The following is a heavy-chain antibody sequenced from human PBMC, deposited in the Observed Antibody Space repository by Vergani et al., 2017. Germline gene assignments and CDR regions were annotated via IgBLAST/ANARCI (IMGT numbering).Heavy chain of an antibody. CDR3: AGRVRASGPLYYYYYMDV. CDR2: ISYDGSNK. D-gene: IGHD5/OR15-5a*01. CDR1: GFTFSSYA. Sequence: QVQLVESGGGVVQPGRSLRLSCAASGFTFSSYAMHWVRQAPGKGLEWVAVISYDGSNKYYADSVKGRFTISRDNSKNTLYLQMNSLRAEDTAVYYCAGRVRASGPLYYYYYMDVWGNGTTVTVSS. J-gene: IGHJ6*03. V-gene: IGHV3-30-3*01.